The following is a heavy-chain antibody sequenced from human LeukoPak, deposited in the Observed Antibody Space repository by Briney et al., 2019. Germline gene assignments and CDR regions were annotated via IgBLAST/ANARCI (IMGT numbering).Heavy chain of an antibody. CDR1: GFTFSSYA. Sequence: PGGSLRLSCAASGFTFSSYAMSWVRQAPGKGLEWVSAISGSGGSTYYADSVKGRFTISRDNSKNTLYVQMNSLRAEDTAVYYCAKESMWFGESNPFDYWGQGTLVTVSS. CDR2: ISGSGGST. CDR3: AKESMWFGESNPFDY. V-gene: IGHV3-23*01. D-gene: IGHD3-10*01. J-gene: IGHJ4*02.